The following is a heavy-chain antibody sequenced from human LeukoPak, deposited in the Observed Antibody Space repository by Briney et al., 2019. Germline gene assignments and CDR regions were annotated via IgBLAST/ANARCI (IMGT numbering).Heavy chain of an antibody. CDR3: AREGYYGSGRAYYFDY. CDR1: GYTFTSYG. V-gene: IGHV1-18*01. D-gene: IGHD3-10*01. CDR2: ISAYNGNT. J-gene: IGHJ4*02. Sequence: ASVKVSCKASGYTFTSYGISWVRQAPGQGLGWMGWISAYNGNTNYAQKLQGRVTMTSDTSTSTAYMELRSLRSDDTAVYYCAREGYYGSGRAYYFDYWGQGTLVTVSS.